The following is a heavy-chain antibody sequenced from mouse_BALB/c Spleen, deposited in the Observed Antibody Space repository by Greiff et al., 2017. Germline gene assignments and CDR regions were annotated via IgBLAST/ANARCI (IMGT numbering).Heavy chain of an antibody. CDR2: ISTYYGNT. CDR3: ARDGITLYAMDY. V-gene: IGHV1-67*01. Sequence: QVQLQQSGPELVRPGVSVKISCKGSGYTFTDYAMHWVKQSHAKSLEWIGVISTYYGNTNYNQKFKGKATMTVDKSSSTAYMELARLTSEDSAIYYCARDGITLYAMDYWGQGTSVTVSS. CDR1: GYTFTDYA. D-gene: IGHD1-1*01. J-gene: IGHJ4*01.